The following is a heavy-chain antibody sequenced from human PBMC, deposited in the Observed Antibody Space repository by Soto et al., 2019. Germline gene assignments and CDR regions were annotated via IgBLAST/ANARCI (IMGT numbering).Heavy chain of an antibody. J-gene: IGHJ4*02. Sequence: GGSLRLSCTASGFTFGDYAMSWFRQAPGKGLEWVGFIRSKAYGGTTEYAASVKGRFTISRDDSKSIAYLQMNSLKTEDTAVYYCTRDGYYDYIWGSYRYTNGIDYWGQGTLVTVSS. CDR1: GFTFGDYA. V-gene: IGHV3-49*03. CDR3: TRDGYYDYIWGSYRYTNGIDY. CDR2: IRSKAYGGTT. D-gene: IGHD3-16*02.